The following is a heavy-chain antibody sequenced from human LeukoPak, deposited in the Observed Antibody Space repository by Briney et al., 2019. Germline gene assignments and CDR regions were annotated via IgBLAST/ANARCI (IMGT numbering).Heavy chain of an antibody. CDR1: AGTFTIYS. V-gene: IGHV1-69*13. CDR3: ARDRGDSNTNWFDP. J-gene: IGHJ5*02. CDR2: IMPIFGTA. D-gene: IGHD4-11*01. Sequence: SVKVSCKGSAGTFTIYSISWVRQTPGQAREWMGGIMPIFGTANYAQKFQGRVTITSNESTSTAYMELSSLRSEDTAVYYCARDRGDSNTNWFDPWGEGTLVTVS.